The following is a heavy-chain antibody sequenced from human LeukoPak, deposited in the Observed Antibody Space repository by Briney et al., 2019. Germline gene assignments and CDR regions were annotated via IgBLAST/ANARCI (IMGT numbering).Heavy chain of an antibody. J-gene: IGHJ4*02. CDR2: IIPILGIA. Sequence: SVKVSFTASGGTFSIYAISWVRQAPGQGIEWMGRIIPILGIANYAQKFQGRVTITADKSTGTAYMELSSLRSEHTAVYYCARDLGVGASHYPFDYWGQGTLVTVSS. CDR3: ARDLGVGASHYPFDY. V-gene: IGHV1-69*04. CDR1: GGTFSIYA. D-gene: IGHD1-26*01.